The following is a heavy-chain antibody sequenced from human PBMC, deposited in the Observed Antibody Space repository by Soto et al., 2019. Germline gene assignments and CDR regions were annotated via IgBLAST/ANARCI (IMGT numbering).Heavy chain of an antibody. CDR1: GFTFDDYA. D-gene: IGHD5-18*01. Sequence: PGGSLRLSCAASGFTFDDYAMHWVRQAPGKGLEWVTGISWNSGIIDYADSVKGRFTISRDNAKISLFLQMNSLRAEDTALYYCAKGYSYGVLEPLGYWGQGT. V-gene: IGHV3-9*01. CDR2: ISWNSGII. CDR3: AKGYSYGVLEPLGY. J-gene: IGHJ4*02.